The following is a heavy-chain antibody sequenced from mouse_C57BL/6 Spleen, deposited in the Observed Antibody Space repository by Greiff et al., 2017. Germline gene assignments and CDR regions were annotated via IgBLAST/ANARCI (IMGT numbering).Heavy chain of an antibody. CDR3: TRGGDYDDTPYYYAMDY. J-gene: IGHJ4*01. CDR1: GFTFSSYA. V-gene: IGHV5-9-1*02. D-gene: IGHD2-4*01. CDR2: ISSGGDYI. Sequence: EVQRVESGEGLVKPGGSLKLSCAASGFTFSSYAMSWVRQTPEKRLEWVAYISSGGDYIYYADTVKGRFTISRDNARNTLYLQMSSLKSEDTAMYYCTRGGDYDDTPYYYAMDYWGQGTSVTVSS.